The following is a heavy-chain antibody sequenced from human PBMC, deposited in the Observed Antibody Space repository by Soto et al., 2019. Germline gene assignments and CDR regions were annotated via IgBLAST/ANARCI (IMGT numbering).Heavy chain of an antibody. D-gene: IGHD1-26*01. Sequence: ASVKVSCKASGYTFTGYYVHWVRQAPGQGLEWMGWINPNSGDTYLAQRFQGRVTMNRDTSIGTAYMELRGRTSDDTAEYYCAKGGAIVAAGTRVYLYNAMDVWGQGTTVTVSS. J-gene: IGHJ6*02. CDR1: GYTFTGYY. CDR3: AKGGAIVAAGTRVYLYNAMDV. V-gene: IGHV1-2*02. CDR2: INPNSGDT.